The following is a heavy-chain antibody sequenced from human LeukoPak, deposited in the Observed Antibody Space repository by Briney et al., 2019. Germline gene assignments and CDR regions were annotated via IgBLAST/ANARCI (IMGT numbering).Heavy chain of an antibody. V-gene: IGHV3-11*01. CDR2: ITSSGTTS. J-gene: IGHJ4*02. D-gene: IGHD4-17*01. CDR1: GFHFQCPF. CDR3: ARDPDYGDPD. Sequence: GSLRPPCNSFGFHFQCPFYRLVPLSPGKGLEWLSYITSSGTTSDYADSVKGRFTISRDNAKNSMYLQMNSMRPEDTAVYDCARDPDYGDPDWGQGTLVTVSS.